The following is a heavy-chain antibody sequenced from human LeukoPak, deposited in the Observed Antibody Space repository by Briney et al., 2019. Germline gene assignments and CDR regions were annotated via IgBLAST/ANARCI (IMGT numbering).Heavy chain of an antibody. CDR3: ARDPDYGDPY. CDR2: ISWNSNSI. CDR1: GFTFDGFA. J-gene: IGHJ4*02. D-gene: IGHD4/OR15-4a*01. Sequence: PGGSLRLSCAASGFTFDGFAMHWVRQVPGKGLEWVAGISWNSNSIGYAESVKGRFTISRVNAKNSLYLQMNSLRPDDTAVYYCARDPDYGDPYWGQGTLVTVSS. V-gene: IGHV3-9*01.